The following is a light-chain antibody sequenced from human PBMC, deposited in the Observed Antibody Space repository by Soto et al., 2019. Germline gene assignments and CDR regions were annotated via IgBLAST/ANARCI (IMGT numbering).Light chain of an antibody. Sequence: QSALTQPASVSGSPGQSITISCTGTSSDVGSYNLVSWYQQHPGKAPKLMIYEVSKRPSGVSNRFSGSKSGNTASLTISGLQAEDEADYYCCSYAGSSLYVFGTRTKVTVL. CDR2: EVS. J-gene: IGLJ1*01. CDR3: CSYAGSSLYV. CDR1: SSDVGSYNL. V-gene: IGLV2-23*02.